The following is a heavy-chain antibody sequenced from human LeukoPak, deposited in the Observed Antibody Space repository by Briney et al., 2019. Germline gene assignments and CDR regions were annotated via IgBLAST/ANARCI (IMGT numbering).Heavy chain of an antibody. Sequence: GGSLRLSCEASEFTFTSYAMHWVRQAPGKGLEWVSSISASGSGTFYTDSMNGRFTISRDNAKKTFFLQMKNLRPGDTALYYCAKGRDTSGRQNFDFWGQGTLVTVSS. V-gene: IGHV3-23*01. CDR2: ISASGSGT. CDR3: AKGRDTSGRQNFDF. CDR1: EFTFTSYA. D-gene: IGHD6-19*01. J-gene: IGHJ4*02.